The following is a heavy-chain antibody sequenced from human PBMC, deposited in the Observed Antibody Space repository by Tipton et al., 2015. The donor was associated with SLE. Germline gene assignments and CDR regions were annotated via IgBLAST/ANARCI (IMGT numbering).Heavy chain of an antibody. Sequence: TLSLTCTVSGGSISSYYWSWIRQPPGKGLEWIGYIYYSGSTNYNPSLKSRVTISVDTSKNQFSLKLSPGTAADAAVYYCARALGPTIFGVGYWGQGTLVTVSS. CDR3: ARALGPTIFGVGY. J-gene: IGHJ4*02. CDR1: GGSISSYY. D-gene: IGHD3-3*01. CDR2: IYYSGST. V-gene: IGHV4-59*01.